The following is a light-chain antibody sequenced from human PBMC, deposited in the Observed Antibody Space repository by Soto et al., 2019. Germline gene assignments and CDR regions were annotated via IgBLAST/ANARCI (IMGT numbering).Light chain of an antibody. CDR2: GAC. CDR1: QSVNSIY. V-gene: IGKV3-20*01. CDR3: QHYGTSRWT. Sequence: VLTQSPGTLSLSPGERVTLSCRASQSVNSIYLAWYQQKPGQAPRLLLYGACSRATGIPDRFSGSGSGTDVTLTIIRLEPEDYAVYYCQHYGTSRWTFGQGTKVDIK. J-gene: IGKJ1*01.